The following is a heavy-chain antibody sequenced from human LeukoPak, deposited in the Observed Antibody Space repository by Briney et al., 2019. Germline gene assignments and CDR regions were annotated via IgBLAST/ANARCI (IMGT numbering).Heavy chain of an antibody. D-gene: IGHD3-22*01. Sequence: PGGSLRLSCAASGFTFSSYAMHWVRQGPGKGLEWVAVISYDGSNKYYADSVKGRFTISRDNSKNTLYLQMNSLRAEDTAVYYCARKYYYDSSGYNYYYGMDVWGQGTTVTVSS. CDR3: ARKYYYDSSGYNYYYGMDV. V-gene: IGHV3-30-3*01. CDR1: GFTFSSYA. J-gene: IGHJ6*02. CDR2: ISYDGSNK.